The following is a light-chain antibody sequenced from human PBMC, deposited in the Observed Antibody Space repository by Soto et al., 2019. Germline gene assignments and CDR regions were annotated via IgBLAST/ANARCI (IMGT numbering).Light chain of an antibody. CDR2: DNN. J-gene: IGLJ2*01. V-gene: IGLV1-51*01. CDR3: ATWDGSLPGEV. CDR1: SSNIGNNY. Sequence: QAVVTQSPSVSAAPGQKVTISCSGSSSNIGNNYVSWYQQLPGTAPKLLIYDNNKRPSGIPDRFSGSKSGTSGTLDITGLQTGXXXXYYCATWDGSLPGEVFGGGTQLTVL.